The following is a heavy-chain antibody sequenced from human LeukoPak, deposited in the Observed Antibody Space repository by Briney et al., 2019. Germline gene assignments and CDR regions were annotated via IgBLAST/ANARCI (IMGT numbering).Heavy chain of an antibody. CDR2: ISGDGTTT. CDR3: ARNIAVESY. V-gene: IGHV3-74*01. D-gene: IGHD6-19*01. CDR1: GFTFSTYW. J-gene: IGHJ4*02. Sequence: GGSLRLSGAASGFTFSTYWMYWVRQAPGKGLVWVSRISGDGTTTNYAESVKGRFTISRDNAKNTLYLQMNSLRADDTAVYYCARNIAVESYWGQGTLVTVSS.